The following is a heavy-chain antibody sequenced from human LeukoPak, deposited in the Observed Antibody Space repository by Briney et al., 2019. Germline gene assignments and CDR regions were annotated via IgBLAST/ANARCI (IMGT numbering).Heavy chain of an antibody. CDR3: ARDSSSGRDY. Sequence: GGSLRLSCAASGFTFSSYAMHWVRQAPGKGLEWVAVISYDGSNKYYADSVEGRFTISRDNSKNTLYLQMNSLRAEDTAVYYCARDSSSGRDYWGQGTLVTVSS. CDR2: ISYDGSNK. CDR1: GFTFSSYA. D-gene: IGHD6-19*01. J-gene: IGHJ4*02. V-gene: IGHV3-30*04.